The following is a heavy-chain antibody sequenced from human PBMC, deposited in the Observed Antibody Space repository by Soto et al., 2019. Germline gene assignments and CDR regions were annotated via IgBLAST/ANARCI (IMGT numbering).Heavy chain of an antibody. CDR2: IIPIFGTA. J-gene: IGHJ4*02. Sequence: ASVKVSCKASGGTFSSYAISWVRQAPGQGLEWMGGIIPIFGTANYAQKFQGRVTITADEPTSKAYRELSSLRSEDTALYYCATIVDTGEKGFEYWGQGTPVTVSS. CDR1: GGTFSSYA. V-gene: IGHV1-69*13. D-gene: IGHD5-18*01. CDR3: ATIVDTGEKGFEY.